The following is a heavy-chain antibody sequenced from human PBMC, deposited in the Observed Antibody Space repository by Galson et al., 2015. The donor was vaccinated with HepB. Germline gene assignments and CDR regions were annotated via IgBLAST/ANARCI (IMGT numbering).Heavy chain of an antibody. CDR3: TKGYCTGGNCYSGGY. Sequence: SLRLSCAPSGFTFSDSAFHWVRQASGKGLEWVGRIRSKANNYATVYAASVKGRFTMSRDDAENTVYLQMNSLKTEDTAVYYCTKGYCTGGNCYSGGYWGQGTLVTVSS. V-gene: IGHV3-73*01. CDR1: GFTFSDSA. J-gene: IGHJ4*02. CDR2: IRSKANNYAT. D-gene: IGHD2-15*01.